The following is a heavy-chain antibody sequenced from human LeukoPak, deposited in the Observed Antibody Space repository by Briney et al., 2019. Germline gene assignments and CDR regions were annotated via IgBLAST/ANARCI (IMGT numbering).Heavy chain of an antibody. V-gene: IGHV4-59*01. CDR2: IYYSGST. J-gene: IGHJ3*02. Sequence: PSETLSLTCTVSGGSISSYYWSWIRQPPGKGLEWIGYIYYSGSTNYNPSLKSRVTISVDTSKNQFSPKLSSVTAADTAVYYCARGSGPVWLGQQDDAFDIWGQGTMVTVSS. D-gene: IGHD5-12*01. CDR3: ARGSGPVWLGQQDDAFDI. CDR1: GGSISSYY.